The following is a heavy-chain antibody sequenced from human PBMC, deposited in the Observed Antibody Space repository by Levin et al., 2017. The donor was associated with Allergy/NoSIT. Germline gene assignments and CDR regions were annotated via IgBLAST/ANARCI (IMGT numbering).Heavy chain of an antibody. CDR1: GYSFTSYW. CDR2: IDPSDSYT. CDR3: ARQTYYYDSSGPFDP. J-gene: IGHJ5*02. Sequence: GESLKISCKGSGYSFTSYWISWVRQMPGKGLEWMGRIDPSDSYTNYSPSFQGHVTISADKSISTAYLQWSSLKASDTAMYYCARQTYYYDSSGPFDPWGQGTLVTVSS. D-gene: IGHD3-22*01. V-gene: IGHV5-10-1*01.